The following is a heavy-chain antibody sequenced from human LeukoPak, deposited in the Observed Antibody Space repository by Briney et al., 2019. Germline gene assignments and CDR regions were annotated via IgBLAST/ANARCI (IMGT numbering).Heavy chain of an antibody. J-gene: IGHJ5*02. D-gene: IGHD5-12*01. CDR1: GFTFSNAW. V-gene: IGHV3-15*01. Sequence: GGSLRLSCAASGFTFSNAWMSWVRQAPGKGLEWVGRIKSKTDGGTTDYAAPVKGRFTISRDDSKNTLYLQMNSLKTEDTAVYYCTTDGTKWLRLRGQLNWFDPWGQGTLVTVSS. CDR3: TTDGTKWLRLRGQLNWFDP. CDR2: IKSKTDGGTT.